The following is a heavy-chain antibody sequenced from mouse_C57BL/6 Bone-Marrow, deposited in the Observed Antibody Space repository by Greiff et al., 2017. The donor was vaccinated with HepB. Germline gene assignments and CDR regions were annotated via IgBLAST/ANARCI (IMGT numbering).Heavy chain of an antibody. Sequence: VHLVESGPGLVAPSQSLSITCTVSGFSLTSYAISWVRQPPGKGLEWLGVIWTGGGTNYNSALKSRLSISKDNSKSQVFLKMNSLQTDDTARYYCARKYYGSTFYAMDYWGQGTSVTVSS. D-gene: IGHD1-1*01. CDR1: GFSLTSYA. V-gene: IGHV2-9-1*01. CDR3: ARKYYGSTFYAMDY. CDR2: IWTGGGT. J-gene: IGHJ4*01.